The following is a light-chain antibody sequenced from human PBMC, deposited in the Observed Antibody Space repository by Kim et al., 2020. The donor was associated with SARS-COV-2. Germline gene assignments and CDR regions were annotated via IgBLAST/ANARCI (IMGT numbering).Light chain of an antibody. CDR2: GAS. CDR1: QSITNNF. CDR3: QQYASSPQT. V-gene: IGKV3-20*01. J-gene: IGKJ1*01. Sequence: EIVLTQSPATLSLSPGERATLSCRATQSITNNFLAWYQQKPGQAPRLLIFGASRRATGIQDRFSGSGSGTDFTFTISRLEPEDFALYYCQQYASSPQTFGQGTKVDIK.